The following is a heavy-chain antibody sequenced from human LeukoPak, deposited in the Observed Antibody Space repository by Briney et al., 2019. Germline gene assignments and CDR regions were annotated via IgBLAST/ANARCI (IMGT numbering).Heavy chain of an antibody. V-gene: IGHV4-59*01. Sequence: SETLSLTCTVSGGSISSYYWSWIRQPPGKGLEWIGYIYYSGSTNYNPSLKSRVTISVDTSKNQFSLKLSSVTAADTAVYYCARDRSPYYDILTGYPYYYYYMDVWGKGTTVTVSS. D-gene: IGHD3-9*01. CDR1: GGSISSYY. CDR3: ARDRSPYYDILTGYPYYYYYMDV. CDR2: IYYSGST. J-gene: IGHJ6*03.